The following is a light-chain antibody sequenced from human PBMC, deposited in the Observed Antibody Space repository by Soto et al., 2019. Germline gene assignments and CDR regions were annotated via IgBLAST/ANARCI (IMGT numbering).Light chain of an antibody. V-gene: IGLV1-44*01. J-gene: IGLJ1*01. Sequence: QSVLPQPPSASGTPGHRVTISCSGSSSNIESNTVTWYQQLPGTAPKLVIYSNYDRPSGVPDRFAGSTSGTSASLVIRGRQSEDEADYYCAAWDDILNGYVFGDGTKLTVL. CDR1: SSNIESNT. CDR2: SNY. CDR3: AAWDDILNGYV.